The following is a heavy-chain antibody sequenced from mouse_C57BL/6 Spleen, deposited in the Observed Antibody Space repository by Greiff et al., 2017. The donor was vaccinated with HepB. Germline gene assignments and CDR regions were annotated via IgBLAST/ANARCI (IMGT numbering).Heavy chain of an antibody. V-gene: IGHV5-4*01. CDR2: ISDGGSYT. CDR1: GFTFSSYA. CDR3: ASSGTTVVNFDY. Sequence: EVQGVESGGGLVKPGGSLKLSCAASGFTFSSYAMSWVRQTPEKRLEWVATISDGGSYTYYPDNVKGRFTISRDNAKNNLYLQMSHLKSEDTAMYYCASSGTTVVNFDYWGQGTTLTVSS. D-gene: IGHD1-1*01. J-gene: IGHJ2*01.